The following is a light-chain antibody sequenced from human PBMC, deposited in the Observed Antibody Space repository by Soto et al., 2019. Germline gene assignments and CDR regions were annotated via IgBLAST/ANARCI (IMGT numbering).Light chain of an antibody. Sequence: QSALTQPASVSGSPGQSITISCTGTSSDVGGCNYVSWYQQHPGKATKIMIYDVSNRPSGVSNRFSGSKSGNTASLTISGLQAEDEADYSCSSYTSRSTLVYGEGTKLTVL. CDR3: SSYTSRSTLV. CDR2: DVS. CDR1: SSDVGGCNY. J-gene: IGLJ2*01. V-gene: IGLV2-14*01.